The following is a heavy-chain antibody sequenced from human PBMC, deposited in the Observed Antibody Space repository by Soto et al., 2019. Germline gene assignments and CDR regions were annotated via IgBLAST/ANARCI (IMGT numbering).Heavy chain of an antibody. J-gene: IGHJ4*02. CDR3: ARSVAVPGAHIDY. Sequence: SETLSLTCSVSGGSISGSYWSWIRQSPGKGLEWLGYVYYTGSTNYSPSLRSRVSISVDTSKNEFSLRLSSVTAADTAVYFCARSVAVPGAHIDYWGQGTQVTVYS. CDR1: GGSISGSY. V-gene: IGHV4-59*01. CDR2: VYYTGST. D-gene: IGHD6-19*01.